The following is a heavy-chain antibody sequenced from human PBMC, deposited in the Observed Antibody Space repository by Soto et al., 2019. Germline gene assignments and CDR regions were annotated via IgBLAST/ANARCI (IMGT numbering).Heavy chain of an antibody. Sequence: QVHLVESGGGVVQPGRSLRLSCAASGFAFGIYAMHWVRQAPGKGLEWVAVISYDGNNKYFGDSVKGRFTISRDNSNSTVSLQINSRIPGDTAVYYCAVSPGSSDGRGGWFDPWGQGTLVTVSS. CDR1: GFAFGIYA. D-gene: IGHD3-10*01. V-gene: IGHV3-30-3*01. CDR2: ISYDGNNK. CDR3: AVSPGSSDGRGGWFDP. J-gene: IGHJ5*02.